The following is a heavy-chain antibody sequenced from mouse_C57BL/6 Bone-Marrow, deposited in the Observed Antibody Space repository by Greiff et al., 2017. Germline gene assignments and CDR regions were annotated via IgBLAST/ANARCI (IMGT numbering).Heavy chain of an antibody. CDR1: GYAFSSSW. V-gene: IGHV1-82*01. J-gene: IGHJ2*01. CDR3: ERCDGSRYYFDY. D-gene: IGHD1-1*01. Sequence: QVQLKESGPELVKPGASVKISCKASGYAFSSSWMNWVKQRPGKGLEWIGRIYPGDGDTNYNGKFKGKATLTADKSSSTAYMQLSTLTSEDSAVYFCERCDGSRYYFDYWGQGTTLTVSS. CDR2: IYPGDGDT.